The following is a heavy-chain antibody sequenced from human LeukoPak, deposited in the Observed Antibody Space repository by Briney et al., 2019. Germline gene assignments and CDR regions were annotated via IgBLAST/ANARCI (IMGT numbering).Heavy chain of an antibody. Sequence: QPGGSLRLSCAASGFTFSNAWMSWVRQAPGKGLEWVSGISGSGGSTYYADPVKGRFTISRDNSKNTLYLQMNSLRAEDTAVYYCAKDEWPYGSAFDYWGQGTLVTVSS. CDR3: AKDEWPYGSAFDY. CDR1: GFTFSNAW. CDR2: ISGSGGST. J-gene: IGHJ4*02. V-gene: IGHV3-23*01. D-gene: IGHD4-17*01.